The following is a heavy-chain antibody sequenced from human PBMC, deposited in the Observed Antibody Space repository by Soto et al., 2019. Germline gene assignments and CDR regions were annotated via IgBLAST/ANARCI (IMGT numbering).Heavy chain of an antibody. CDR2: IYYSGRT. CDR1: GGSISSGDYY. D-gene: IGHD4-17*01. CDR3: ARDGGYGDYVSDY. J-gene: IGHJ4*02. Sequence: QVQLQESGPGLVKPSQTLSLTCTVSGGSISSGDYYWSWIRQPPGKGLEWIGYIYYSGRTYYNPSLKGRVTIPVDTSKNQFSLKLSSVTAADTAVYYCARDGGYGDYVSDYWGQGTLVTVSS. V-gene: IGHV4-30-4*01.